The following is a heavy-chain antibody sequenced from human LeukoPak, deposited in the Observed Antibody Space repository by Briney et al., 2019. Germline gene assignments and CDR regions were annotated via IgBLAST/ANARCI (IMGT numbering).Heavy chain of an antibody. Sequence: ASVKVSCKASGYTFTSYGISWERQAPGQGLEWMGWISAYNGNTNYAQKLQGRVTMTTDTSTSTAYMELRSLRSDDTAVYYCARDRYSSGPRGMDVWGQGTTVTVSS. J-gene: IGHJ6*02. CDR2: ISAYNGNT. CDR1: GYTFTSYG. D-gene: IGHD6-19*01. CDR3: ARDRYSSGPRGMDV. V-gene: IGHV1-18*01.